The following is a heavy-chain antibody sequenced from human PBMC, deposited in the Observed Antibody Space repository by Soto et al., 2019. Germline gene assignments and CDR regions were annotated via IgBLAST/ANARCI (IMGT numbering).Heavy chain of an antibody. V-gene: IGHV4-39*01. CDR3: AHTIWFGELLYNYYYGMDV. CDR2: IYYSGST. J-gene: IGHJ6*02. CDR1: GGSISSSSYY. Sequence: SETLSLTCTVSGGSISSSSYYWGWIRQPPGKGLEWIGSIYYSGSTYYNPSLKSRVTISVDTSKNQFSLKLSSVTAADTAVYYCAHTIWFGELLYNYYYGMDVWGQGTTVTVSS. D-gene: IGHD3-10*01.